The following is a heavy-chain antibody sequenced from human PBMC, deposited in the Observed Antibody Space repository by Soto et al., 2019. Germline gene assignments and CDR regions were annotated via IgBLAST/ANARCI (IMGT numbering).Heavy chain of an antibody. J-gene: IGHJ4*02. D-gene: IGHD2-15*01. Sequence: GASVKVSCKASGGTFSSYTISWVRQAPGQGLEWMGRIIPILGIANYAQKFQGRVTITADKSTSTAYMELSSLRSEDTSVYYCASSTRYCSGGICPENHDYWGQGTLVTVSS. V-gene: IGHV1-69*02. CDR3: ASSTRYCSGGICPENHDY. CDR1: GGTFSSYT. CDR2: IIPILGIA.